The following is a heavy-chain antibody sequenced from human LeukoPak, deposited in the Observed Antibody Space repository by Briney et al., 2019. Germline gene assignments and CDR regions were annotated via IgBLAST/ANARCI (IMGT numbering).Heavy chain of an antibody. V-gene: IGHV3-23*01. CDR2: ITDSGRKT. Sequence: GGSLRLSCAASGLTFSNYAMNWVRQASGKGLGWVSGITDSGRKTYYADYVKGRFSISRDNSKNTVYLQMSDLRAEDTAVYYCAKITKATTPNYWGQGTLVTVSS. CDR1: GLTFSNYA. J-gene: IGHJ4*02. D-gene: IGHD4-17*01. CDR3: AKITKATTPNY.